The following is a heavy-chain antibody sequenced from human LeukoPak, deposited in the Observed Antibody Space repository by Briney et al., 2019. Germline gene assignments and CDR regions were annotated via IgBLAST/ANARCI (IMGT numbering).Heavy chain of an antibody. D-gene: IGHD5-12*01. J-gene: IGHJ2*01. CDR1: GGSFSGYY. V-gene: IGHV4-34*01. CDR3: ARALVRATMVWYFDL. CDR2: ISHSGST. Sequence: SETLSLTCAVSGGSFSGYYWSWIRQPPGKGLEWIGEISHSGSTNYSPSLKSRVTISVDTSNNQFSLNLSSVTAADTAVYYCARALVRATMVWYFDLWGRGTLVTVSS.